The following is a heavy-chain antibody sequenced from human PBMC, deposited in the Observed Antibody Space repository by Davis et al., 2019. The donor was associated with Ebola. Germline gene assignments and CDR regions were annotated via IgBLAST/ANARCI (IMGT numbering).Heavy chain of an antibody. CDR3: ASAYCSGGSCYSPYGMDV. D-gene: IGHD2-15*01. Sequence: AASVKVSCKASGGTFSSYAISWVRQAPGQGLEWMGWINPNSGGTNYAQKFQGWVTMTRDTSISTAYMELSRLRSDDTAVYYCASAYCSGGSCYSPYGMDVWGQGTTVTVSS. J-gene: IGHJ6*02. V-gene: IGHV1-2*04. CDR1: GGTFSSYA. CDR2: INPNSGGT.